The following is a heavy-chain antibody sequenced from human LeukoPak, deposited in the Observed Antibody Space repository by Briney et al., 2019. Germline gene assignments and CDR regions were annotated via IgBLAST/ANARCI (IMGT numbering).Heavy chain of an antibody. V-gene: IGHV4-34*01. D-gene: IGHD3-3*01. CDR1: GGSFSGYY. J-gene: IGHJ4*02. CDR3: ARGSRSDFWSGYYTRVLGYFDY. Sequence: SETLSLTCAVSGGSFSGYYWSWIRQPPAKGLEWIGEINHSGSTNYNPSLKSRVTISVDTSKNQFSLRLSSVTAADTAVYYCARGSRSDFWSGYYTRVLGYFDYWGQGTLVTVSS. CDR2: INHSGST.